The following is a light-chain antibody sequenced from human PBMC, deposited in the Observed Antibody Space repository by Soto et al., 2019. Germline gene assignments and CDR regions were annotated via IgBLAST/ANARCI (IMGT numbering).Light chain of an antibody. V-gene: IGKV3-20*01. CDR2: GAS. J-gene: IGKJ1*01. CDR3: QQYGSSPPWT. Sequence: EIVLTQSPGTLSLSPGERATLSCRASQSVSSSYLAWYQQKPGQAPRLLIYGASRRATDIPDRFSGSGSGTDFTLTISRLEPEDFAVYYCQQYGSSPPWTFGQGTKVEIK. CDR1: QSVSSSY.